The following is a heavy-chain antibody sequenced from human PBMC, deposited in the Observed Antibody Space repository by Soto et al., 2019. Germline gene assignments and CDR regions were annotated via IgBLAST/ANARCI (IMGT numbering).Heavy chain of an antibody. D-gene: IGHD1-20*01. Sequence: SETLSLTCTVSGGSISSYYWSWIRQPPGKGLEWIGYIYYSGSTYYNPSLKSRVTISVDTSKNQFSLKLSSVTAADTAVYYCARHDTGISDAFDIWGQGTMVTVSS. V-gene: IGHV4-59*08. CDR1: GGSISSYY. CDR2: IYYSGST. J-gene: IGHJ3*02. CDR3: ARHDTGISDAFDI.